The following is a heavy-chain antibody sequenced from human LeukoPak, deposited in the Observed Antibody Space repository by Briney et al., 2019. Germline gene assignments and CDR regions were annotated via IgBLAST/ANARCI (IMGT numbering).Heavy chain of an antibody. D-gene: IGHD2-2*02. CDR2: INPNSGGT. V-gene: IGHV1-2*02. J-gene: IGHJ4*02. CDR1: GYTFTGYY. Sequence: ASVKVSCKASGYTFTGYYMHWVRQAPGQGLEWMGWINPNSGGTNYAQKFQGRVTMTRDTSISTAYMELSRLGSDDTAVYYCARGGIVVVPAAIYFDYWGQGTLVTVSS. CDR3: ARGGIVVVPAAIYFDY.